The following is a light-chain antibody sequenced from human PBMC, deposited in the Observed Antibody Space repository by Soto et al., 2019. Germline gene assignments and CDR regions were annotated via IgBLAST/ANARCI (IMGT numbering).Light chain of an antibody. V-gene: IGKV3-20*01. CDR1: QSITSGY. CDR2: GAS. Sequence: EIVLTQSPGTLSLSPGERATLSCEASQSITSGYLAWYQQKPGQAPRPLIYGASSRATGIPDRFSGSGSGTDFTLTISRLEPEDFAVYYCQLYAGSPYTFGQGTKLEIK. CDR3: QLYAGSPYT. J-gene: IGKJ2*01.